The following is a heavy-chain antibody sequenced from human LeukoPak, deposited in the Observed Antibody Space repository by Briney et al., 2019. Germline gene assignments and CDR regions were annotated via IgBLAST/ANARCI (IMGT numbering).Heavy chain of an antibody. V-gene: IGHV7-4-1*02. CDR1: GYTFTSYA. D-gene: IGHD3-10*01. Sequence: ASVKVSCKASGYTFTSYAMNWERQAPGQGLEWMGWINTNTGNPTYAQGFTGRFVLSLDTSVSTAYLQISSLKAEDTAVYYCARGTTEVWFGELLYTPFDDWGQGTLVTVSS. J-gene: IGHJ4*02. CDR3: ARGTTEVWFGELLYTPFDD. CDR2: INTNTGNP.